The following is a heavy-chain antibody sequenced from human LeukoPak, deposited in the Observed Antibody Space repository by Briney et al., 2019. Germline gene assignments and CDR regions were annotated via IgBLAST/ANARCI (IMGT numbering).Heavy chain of an antibody. CDR2: IDPSDSYT. Sequence: GESLQISCQGSGYSFTSYWISWVRQMPGKGLEWMGRIDPSDSYTNYSPSFQGHVTISADKSISTAYLQWSSLKASDTAMYYCARTSSGWDYLLDYWGQGTLVTVSS. D-gene: IGHD6-19*01. J-gene: IGHJ4*02. CDR1: GYSFTSYW. CDR3: ARTSSGWDYLLDY. V-gene: IGHV5-10-1*01.